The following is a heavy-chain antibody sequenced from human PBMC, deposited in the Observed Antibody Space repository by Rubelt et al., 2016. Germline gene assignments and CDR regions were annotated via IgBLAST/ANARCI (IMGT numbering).Heavy chain of an antibody. CDR2: INTNTGNP. V-gene: IGHV7-4-1*02. J-gene: IGHJ5*02. CDR3: ARDLAVVPAARTVKSYNWFDP. CDR1: A. Sequence: AMNWVRQAPGQGLEWMGWINTNTGNPTYAQGFTGRFVFSLDTSVSTAYLQISSLKAEDTAVYYCARDLAVVPAARTVKSYNWFDPWGQGTLVTVSS. D-gene: IGHD2-2*01.